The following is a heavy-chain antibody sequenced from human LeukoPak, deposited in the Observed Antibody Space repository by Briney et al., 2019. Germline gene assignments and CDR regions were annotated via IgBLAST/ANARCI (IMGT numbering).Heavy chain of an antibody. CDR1: GGSISSGGYS. J-gene: IGHJ4*02. CDR2: IYHSGST. D-gene: IGHD3-16*01. V-gene: IGHV4-30-2*01. CDR3: ARAGPYDYVWGSPGPLDY. Sequence: SQTLSLTCAVSGGSISSGGYSWSWIRQPPGTGLEWIGYIYHSGSTYYNPSLKSRVTISVDRSKNQFSLKLSSVTAADTAVYYCARAGPYDYVWGSPGPLDYWGQGTLVTVPS.